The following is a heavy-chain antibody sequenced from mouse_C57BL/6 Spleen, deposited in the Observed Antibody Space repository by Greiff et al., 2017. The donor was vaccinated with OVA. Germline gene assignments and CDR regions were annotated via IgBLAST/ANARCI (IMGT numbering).Heavy chain of an antibody. D-gene: IGHD1-1*01. Sequence: QVQLQQSGPGLVAPSQSLSITCTVSGFSLTSYGVHWVRQPPGKGLEWLVVIWSDGSTTYNSALKSRLSISKDNSKSQVFLKMNSLQTDDTAMYYCARHTRSYVLSYAMDYWGQGTSVTVSS. CDR1: GFSLTSYG. CDR3: ARHTRSYVLSYAMDY. CDR2: IWSDGST. J-gene: IGHJ4*01. V-gene: IGHV2-6-1*01.